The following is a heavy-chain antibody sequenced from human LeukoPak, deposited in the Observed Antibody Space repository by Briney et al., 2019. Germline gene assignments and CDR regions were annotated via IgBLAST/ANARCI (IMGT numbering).Heavy chain of an antibody. V-gene: IGHV4-59*01. Sequence: SETLSLTCTVSRGSTSPNYWTWIRQPPGKGLEWIGYIYYIGSTNYNPSLKSRVTISLDTSRNQFSLRLSSVTAADTAVYYCARLLDYDSSGYPDTFDIWGQGTMVTVSS. D-gene: IGHD3-22*01. CDR2: IYYIGST. J-gene: IGHJ3*02. CDR1: RGSTSPNY. CDR3: ARLLDYDSSGYPDTFDI.